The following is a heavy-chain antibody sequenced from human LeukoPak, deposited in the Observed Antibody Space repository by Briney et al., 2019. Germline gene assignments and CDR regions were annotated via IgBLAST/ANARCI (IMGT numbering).Heavy chain of an antibody. CDR2: IYYSGSA. J-gene: IGHJ4*02. CDR3: ARLGYSVSWTDC. Sequence: SETLSLTCTVSGGSISSTSHYWGWIRQPPGKGLEWIGSIYYSGSAYYNPSLKSRVTISVDTSKNQFSLRLSSVTAADMAVYFCARLGYSVSWTDCWGQGTLVTVSS. CDR1: GGSISSTSHY. V-gene: IGHV4-39*01. D-gene: IGHD6-13*01.